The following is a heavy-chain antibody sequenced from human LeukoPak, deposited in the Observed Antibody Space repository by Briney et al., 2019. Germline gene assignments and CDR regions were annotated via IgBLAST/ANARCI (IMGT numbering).Heavy chain of an antibody. D-gene: IGHD5-18*01. CDR2: IYYSGST. V-gene: IGHV4-31*03. CDR3: ARGSAAMATLDY. J-gene: IGHJ4*02. CDR1: GGSISSGGYY. Sequence: PSQTLSLTCTVSGGSISSGGYYWSWIRQHLGKGLEWIGYIYYSGSTYYNPSLKSRVTISVDTSKNQFSLKLGSVTAADTAVYYCARGSAAMATLDYWGQGTLVTVSS.